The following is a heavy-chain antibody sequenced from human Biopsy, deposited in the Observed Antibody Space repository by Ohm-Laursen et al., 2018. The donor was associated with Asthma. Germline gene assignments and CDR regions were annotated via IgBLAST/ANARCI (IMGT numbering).Heavy chain of an antibody. V-gene: IGHV1-69*01. J-gene: IGHJ4*02. CDR3: ARKAGSCISRTCYSLDF. CDR2: INSVFGTT. D-gene: IGHD2-2*01. Sequence: SSVKVSCKSLGGTFNTYVIGWVRQAPGQGLEWMGGINSVFGTTTYPQKFQDRVTITADDSSSTAYMELSSLRSEDTAVYYCARKAGSCISRTCYSLDFWGQGTLVTVSS. CDR1: GGTFNTYV.